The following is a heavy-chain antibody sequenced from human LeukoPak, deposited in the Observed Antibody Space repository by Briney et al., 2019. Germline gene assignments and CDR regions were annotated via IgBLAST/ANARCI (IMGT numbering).Heavy chain of an antibody. CDR1: GGSISNHY. V-gene: IGHV4-59*11. CDR2: IYYVGTT. D-gene: IGHD1-26*01. J-gene: IGHJ3*02. CDR3: ARKSATSGNYHDPFDI. Sequence: SETLSLTCTVSGGSISNHYWSWIRQPPGKGLEWIGYIYYVGTTNYNPSLKSRVTISVDTSKNQFSLKLSSVTAADTAIYYCARKSATSGNYHDPFDIWGQGTMATVSS.